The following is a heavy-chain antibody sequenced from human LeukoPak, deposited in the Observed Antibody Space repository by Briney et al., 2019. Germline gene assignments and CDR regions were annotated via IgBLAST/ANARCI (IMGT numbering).Heavy chain of an antibody. V-gene: IGHV3-30*18. Sequence: PGGSLRLSCAASGFTFTTYSMLWVRQAPDKGLEWVAVISYNGNNQYYADSVKGRFTISRDNSKNTLYLQMNSLRAEDTAVYYCAKGQGYGSGTFLDYWGQGTLVTVSS. CDR3: AKGQGYGSGTFLDY. D-gene: IGHD3-10*01. J-gene: IGHJ4*02. CDR2: ISYNGNNQ. CDR1: GFTFTTYS.